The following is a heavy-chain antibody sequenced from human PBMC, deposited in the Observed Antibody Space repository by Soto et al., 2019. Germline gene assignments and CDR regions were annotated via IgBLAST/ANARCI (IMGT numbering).Heavy chain of an antibody. D-gene: IGHD2-2*01. CDR2: IIPMFGTT. CDR1: GDTFKKFA. V-gene: IGHV1-69*06. CDR3: ARGVVPAAGAAPHYFHYGVDV. Sequence: QVQLVQSGPEVKKPGSSVKVSCKTSGDTFKKFAISWMRQAPGQGPEWMGGIIPMFGTTKYTQKFQGRVTFTADKSTGTAYMELTSLMSEDTATYFCARGVVPAAGAAPHYFHYGVDVWGHGTTVTVSS. J-gene: IGHJ6*02.